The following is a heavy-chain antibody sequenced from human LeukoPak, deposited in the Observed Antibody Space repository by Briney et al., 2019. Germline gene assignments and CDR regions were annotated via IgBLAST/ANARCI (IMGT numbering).Heavy chain of an antibody. J-gene: IGHJ6*02. V-gene: IGHV3-9*01. CDR3: AKDNWNTQNYGMDV. D-gene: IGHD1-1*01. CDR1: GFTFDDYA. CDR2: ISWNSGSI. Sequence: GGSLRLSCAASGFTFDDYAMHWVRQAPGKGLEWVSGISWNSGSIGYADSVKGRFTISGDNAKNSLYLQMNSLRAEDTALYYCAKDNWNTQNYGMDVWGQGTTVTVSS.